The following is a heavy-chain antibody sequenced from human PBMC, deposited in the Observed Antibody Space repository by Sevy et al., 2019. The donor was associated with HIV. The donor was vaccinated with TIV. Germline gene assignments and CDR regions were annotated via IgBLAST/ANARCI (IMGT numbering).Heavy chain of an antibody. CDR2: IKQGGNEK. CDR3: ARGGPLVDAALIPWGMDV. Sequence: GGSLRLSCAASGFTFSNYWMNRVRQAPRKGLEWVANIKQGGNEKYYVDSVKGRFTLSRDNAKNSVSLQMNSLRAEDTAVYYCARGGPLVDAALIPWGMDVWGQGTTVTVSS. V-gene: IGHV3-7*01. J-gene: IGHJ6*02. CDR1: GFTFSNYW. D-gene: IGHD5-18*01.